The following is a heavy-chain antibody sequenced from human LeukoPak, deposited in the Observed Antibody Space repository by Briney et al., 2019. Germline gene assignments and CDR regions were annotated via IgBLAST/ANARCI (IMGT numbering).Heavy chain of an antibody. CDR2: IYTSGST. Sequence: SETLSLTCTVSGGSISSGSYYWSWIRQPAGKGLEWIGRIYTSGSTNYNPSLKGRVTISVDTSKNQFSLKLSSVTAADTAVYYCARGPRIAVAGTGGYFDYWGQGTLVTVSS. J-gene: IGHJ4*02. D-gene: IGHD6-19*01. V-gene: IGHV4-61*02. CDR3: ARGPRIAVAGTGGYFDY. CDR1: GGSISSGSYY.